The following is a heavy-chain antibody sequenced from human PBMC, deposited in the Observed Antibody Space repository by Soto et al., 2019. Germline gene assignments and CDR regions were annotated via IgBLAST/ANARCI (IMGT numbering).Heavy chain of an antibody. CDR3: ARDARGDEAPMDY. D-gene: IGHD3-10*01. V-gene: IGHV1-2*04. Sequence: ASVKVSCKASGYTFANYDINWVRQAPGQGLEWMGWINPNSGGTNYARKFQGWVTMTRDTSISTAYMELSRLRSDDTAVYYCARDARGDEAPMDYWGQGTLVTVSS. CDR1: GYTFANYD. CDR2: INPNSGGT. J-gene: IGHJ4*02.